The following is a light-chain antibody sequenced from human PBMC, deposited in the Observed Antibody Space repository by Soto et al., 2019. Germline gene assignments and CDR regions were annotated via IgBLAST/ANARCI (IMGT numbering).Light chain of an antibody. CDR1: QSVSSY. V-gene: IGKV3-11*01. CDR2: DAS. Sequence: DIVLTQSPATLSLSPGERATLSCRASQSVSSYLAWYQQKPGQAPRLLIYDASSLESGVPSRFSGSGSGTEFTLTISSLQPDDFATYYCQQYNSYPWTFGQGTKVEIK. J-gene: IGKJ1*01. CDR3: QQYNSYPWT.